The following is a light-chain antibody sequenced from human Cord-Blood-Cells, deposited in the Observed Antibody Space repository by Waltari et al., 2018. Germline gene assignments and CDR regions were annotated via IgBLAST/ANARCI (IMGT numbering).Light chain of an antibody. CDR3: CSYAGSDTFVV. Sequence: QSALTQPRSVSGSPGQSVTISCTGTSSDVGGYNYVSWYQQHQGKAPKLMIYDVSKPRSGVPDLCSGSKSGNTAALTISGLRAEDEADYYCCSYAGSDTFVVFGGGTKLTVL. CDR2: DVS. V-gene: IGLV2-11*01. CDR1: SSDVGGYNY. J-gene: IGLJ2*01.